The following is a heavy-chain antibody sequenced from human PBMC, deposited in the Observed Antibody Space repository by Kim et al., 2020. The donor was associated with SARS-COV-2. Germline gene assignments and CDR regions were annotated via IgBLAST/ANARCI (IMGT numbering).Heavy chain of an antibody. V-gene: IGHV3-30-3*01. Sequence: GGSLRLSCAASGFTFRNSAIHWVRQAPGTGPEWVSVISYDGTSRYYVSSASGRFTISRANSTATLYLHLNSQRMDDTCPAYFSIDFAFGLYSRY. CDR3: SIDFAFGLYSRY. D-gene: IGHD3-16*01. CDR2: ISYDGTSR. J-gene: IGHJ4*03. CDR1: GFTFRNSA.